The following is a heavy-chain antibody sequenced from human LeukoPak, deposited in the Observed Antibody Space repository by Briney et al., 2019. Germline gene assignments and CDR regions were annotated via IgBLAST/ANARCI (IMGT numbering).Heavy chain of an antibody. V-gene: IGHV3-11*06. CDR3: ARVTGTDMYYFDY. CDR2: ISSSSSYT. Sequence: GGSLRLSCAASGFTFSDYYMSWIRQAPGKGLEWVSYISSSSSYTNYADSVKGRFTISRDNAKNSLYLQMNNLRAEDTAVYYCARVTGTDMYYFDYWGQGTLVTVSS. CDR1: GFTFSDYY. J-gene: IGHJ4*02. D-gene: IGHD1-20*01.